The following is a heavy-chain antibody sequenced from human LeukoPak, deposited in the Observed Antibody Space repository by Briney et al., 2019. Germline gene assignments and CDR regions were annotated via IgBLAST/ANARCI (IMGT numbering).Heavy chain of an antibody. CDR3: AKDRGDYFDTTSQSFDS. CDR2: IRYDGSDK. J-gene: IGHJ4*02. Sequence: GGSLRLSCTPSGFILSSFDMHWVRQAPGKGLEWVASIRYDGSDKYYADSVKGRFTVSRDNSQNTLYLQMSSLKTEDAAVYYCAKDRGDYFDTTSQSFDSWGQGTLVTVSS. V-gene: IGHV3-30*02. CDR1: GFILSSFD. D-gene: IGHD3-22*01.